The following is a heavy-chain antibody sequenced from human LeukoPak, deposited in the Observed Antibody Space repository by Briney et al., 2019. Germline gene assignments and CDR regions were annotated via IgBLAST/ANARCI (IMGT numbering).Heavy chain of an antibody. Sequence: GESLKISCKGSGYSFTSYWIGWVRQMPGKGLEWMGIIYPGDSDPRYSPSFQGQVTISADKSISTAYLQWSSLKASDTAMYYCARRYDSSGYYYGYWGQGTLVTVSS. CDR2: IYPGDSDP. J-gene: IGHJ4*02. CDR3: ARRYDSSGYYYGY. CDR1: GYSFTSYW. D-gene: IGHD3-22*01. V-gene: IGHV5-51*01.